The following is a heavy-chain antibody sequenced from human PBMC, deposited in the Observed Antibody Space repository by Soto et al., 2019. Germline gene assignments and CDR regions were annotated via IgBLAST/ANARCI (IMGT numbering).Heavy chain of an antibody. CDR3: AQSGSSYASGGGSFDL. D-gene: IGHD5-18*01. CDR1: GFPLSSYS. V-gene: IGHV3-21*01. J-gene: IGHJ4*02. Sequence: EVQLVESGGGLVEPGGSLRLSCAASGFPLSSYSMNWVRQAPGKGLDWVSSSSSSSSTIYYAASVKGRFTISRDSAKNSLYLQMDSLRAEDTAIYYCAQSGSSYASGGGSFDLWGQGTLVTVSS. CDR2: SSSSSSTI.